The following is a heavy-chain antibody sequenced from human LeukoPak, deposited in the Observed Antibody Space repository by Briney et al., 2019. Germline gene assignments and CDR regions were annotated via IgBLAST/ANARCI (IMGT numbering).Heavy chain of an antibody. Sequence: ASVKVSCKASGYTFTGYYMHWVRQAPGQGLEWMGWINPNSGGTNYAQKFQGRVTMTRDTSISTAYMELSRLRSDDTAVYYCARDSGYYGSGSHYPYYYYMDVWGKGTTVTASS. CDR3: ARDSGYYGSGSHYPYYYYMDV. J-gene: IGHJ6*03. CDR2: INPNSGGT. V-gene: IGHV1-2*02. D-gene: IGHD3-10*01. CDR1: GYTFTGYY.